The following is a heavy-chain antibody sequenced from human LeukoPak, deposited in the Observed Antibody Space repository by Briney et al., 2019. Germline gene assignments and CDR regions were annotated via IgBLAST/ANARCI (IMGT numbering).Heavy chain of an antibody. J-gene: IGHJ4*02. V-gene: IGHV4-59*01. CDR2: IRHSGYT. CDR3: ARGNNRNGGFYFDH. D-gene: IGHD3-10*01. Sequence: SETLSLTCNVSGGSISSFYWSWLRQPPGRGLESIGFIRHSGYTSYSPSLKSRVAISVDTSKNQFSLRLSSVTAADTAVYYCARGNNRNGGFYFDHWGQGALVPVSS. CDR1: GGSISSFY.